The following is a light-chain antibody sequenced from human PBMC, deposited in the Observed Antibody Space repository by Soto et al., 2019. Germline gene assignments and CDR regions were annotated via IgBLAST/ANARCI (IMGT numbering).Light chain of an antibody. CDR2: DDY. CDR1: SSNIGSNP. J-gene: IGLJ2*01. V-gene: IGLV1-51*01. Sequence: QSVLTHPPSMSAAPGQMVTISCSGSSSNIGSNPVSWYQQLPGAAPKLLIYDDYARPSGIPDRFSGSKSGTSATLGITGLQTGDEADYYCGTWDSSLSAVVFGGGTKLTVL. CDR3: GTWDSSLSAVV.